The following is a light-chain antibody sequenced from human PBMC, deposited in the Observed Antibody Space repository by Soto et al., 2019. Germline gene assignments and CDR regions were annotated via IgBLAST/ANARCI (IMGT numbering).Light chain of an antibody. CDR2: ATS. CDR3: QQAYSNPWT. V-gene: IGKV1-39*01. J-gene: IGKJ1*01. Sequence: DIQMTQSPSSLSASVGDRVTITCRASQSISTYLHWYQQKPGTAPKLLIYATSNLQSGVPSRFSGSGSGTEFTLTINSLQPEDFATYYCQQAYSNPWTFGQGTKVEIK. CDR1: QSISTY.